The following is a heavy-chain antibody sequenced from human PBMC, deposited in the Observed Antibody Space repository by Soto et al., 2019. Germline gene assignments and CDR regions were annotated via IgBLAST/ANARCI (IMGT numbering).Heavy chain of an antibody. CDR2: IKSKTDGGTT. V-gene: IGHV3-15*07. CDR1: GFTFSNAW. Sequence: EVQLVESGGGLVKPGGSLRLSCAASGFTFSNAWMNWVRQAPGKGLEWVGRIKSKTDGGTTDYAAPVKGRFTISRDDSKNTLYLQMNSLKNEDTAVYYCTTTGYSSSQHFAYYYYGMDVWGQGTTVTVSS. J-gene: IGHJ6*02. D-gene: IGHD6-13*01. CDR3: TTTGYSSSQHFAYYYYGMDV.